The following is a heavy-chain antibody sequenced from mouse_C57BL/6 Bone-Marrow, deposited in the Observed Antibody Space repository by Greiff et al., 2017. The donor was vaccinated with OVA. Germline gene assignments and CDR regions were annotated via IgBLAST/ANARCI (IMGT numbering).Heavy chain of an antibody. CDR2: SGST. D-gene: IGHD6-5*01. J-gene: IGHJ4*01. V-gene: IGHV1-9*01. CDR1: GYTFTGYW. CDR3: ARAAYDYDAMDY. Sequence: VQLQQSGAELLKPGASVKLSCKATGYTFTGYWIEWVKQRPGSGSTNYNEKFKGKATFTADTSSNTAYMQLSSLTTEDSAIYYCARAAYDYDAMDYWGQGTSVTVSS.